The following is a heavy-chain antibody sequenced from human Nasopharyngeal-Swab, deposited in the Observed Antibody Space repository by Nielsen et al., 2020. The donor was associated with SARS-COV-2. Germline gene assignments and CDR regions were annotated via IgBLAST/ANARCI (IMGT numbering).Heavy chain of an antibody. CDR3: ARDPGRWVRGVYY. D-gene: IGHD3-10*01. J-gene: IGHJ4*02. V-gene: IGHV3-21*01. CDR2: ISSSSSYI. CDR1: GFTFSSYS. Sequence: ETLSLTCAASGFTFSSYSMNWVRQAPGKGLEWVSSISSSSSYIYYADSVKGRFTISRDNAKNSLHLQMNSLRAEDTAVYYCARDPGRWVRGVYYWGQGTLVTVSS.